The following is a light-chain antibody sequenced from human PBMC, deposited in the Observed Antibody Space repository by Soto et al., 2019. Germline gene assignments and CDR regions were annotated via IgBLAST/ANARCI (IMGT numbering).Light chain of an antibody. J-gene: IGKJ1*01. CDR1: QSVSSN. Sequence: ELLMTQSPATLSLSPGERATLSCRASQSVSSNLAWYPQQPGHAHRLLIYGASTTATGIPARFSGSGSGTEFTLTISSLESEAFAVYYYQQYNKWPPAFCQGTPLEIK. V-gene: IGKV3D-15*01. CDR2: GAS. CDR3: QQYNKWPPA.